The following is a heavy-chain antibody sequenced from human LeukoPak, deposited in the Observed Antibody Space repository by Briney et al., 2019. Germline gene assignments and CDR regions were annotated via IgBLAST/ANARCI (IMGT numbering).Heavy chain of an antibody. V-gene: IGHV5-10-1*01. D-gene: IGHD3-22*01. Sequence: GESLKISCKGSGYSFTSYWISWVRQMPGKGLEWTGRIDPSDSYTNYSPSFQGHVTISADKSINTAYLQWTSLKASDTAMYYCSRSPQGLILDYWGQGTLVTVSS. CDR3: SRSPQGLILDY. J-gene: IGHJ4*02. CDR2: IDPSDSYT. CDR1: GYSFTSYW.